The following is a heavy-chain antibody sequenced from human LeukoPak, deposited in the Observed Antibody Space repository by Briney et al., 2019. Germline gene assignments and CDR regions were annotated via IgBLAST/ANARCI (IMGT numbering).Heavy chain of an antibody. CDR1: GYTLTELS. CDR2: FDPEDGET. D-gene: IGHD6-19*01. J-gene: IGHJ4*02. CDR3: ATAGRAVAAYLSF. Sequence: GASVKISCKVSGYTLTELSMHWVRQAPGKGLEWMGGFDPEDGETIYAQKFQGRVTMTEDTSTDTAYMELSSLRSEDTAVYYCATAGRAVAAYLSFWGQGTLVTVSS. V-gene: IGHV1-24*01.